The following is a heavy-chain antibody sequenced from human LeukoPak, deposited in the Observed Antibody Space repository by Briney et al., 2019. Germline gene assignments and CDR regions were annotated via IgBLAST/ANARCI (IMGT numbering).Heavy chain of an antibody. Sequence: KPSETLSLTCALYGGSFSGSYWSWIRQPPGGGLEWSGEINQTGSTNSTQSPKSGVTISVDTSKNQFSMMGSSVTAAETAVYYCARGPRTSDYDSSGYLNYWGQGTLVTVSS. CDR3: ARGPRTSDYDSSGYLNY. V-gene: IGHV4-34*01. CDR1: GGSFSGSY. J-gene: IGHJ4*02. CDR2: INQTGST. D-gene: IGHD3-22*01.